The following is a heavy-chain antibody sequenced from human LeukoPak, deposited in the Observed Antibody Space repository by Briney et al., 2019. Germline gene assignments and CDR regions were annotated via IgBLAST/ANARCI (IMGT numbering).Heavy chain of an antibody. CDR1: GGSISSYY. CDR3: ARAAGRKSSSGYFDY. J-gene: IGHJ4*02. V-gene: IGHV4-59*01. D-gene: IGHD6-19*01. CDR2: IYYSGST. Sequence: PSATLSPTRTVSGGSISSYYWSWIRQPPRKGPEWSGYIYYSGSTNYNPSLKSRVTISVDTSENQFSLKLSSVTAADTAVYYCARAAGRKSSSGYFDYWGQGTLVTVSS.